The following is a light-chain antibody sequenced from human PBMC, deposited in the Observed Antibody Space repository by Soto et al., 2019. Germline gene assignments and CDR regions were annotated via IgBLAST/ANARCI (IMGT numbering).Light chain of an antibody. V-gene: IGKV3-15*01. CDR2: GAS. CDR1: QSVSSH. Sequence: IVVTQSPATLSVSPGERVTLSCRTSQSVSSHVAWYQQKPGQAPRLLLYGASTRATGIPARFSGSGSGTDFTLTISSLQSEDFAVYYCQQYKNWPLFGRGTHWRL. J-gene: IGKJ5*01. CDR3: QQYKNWPL.